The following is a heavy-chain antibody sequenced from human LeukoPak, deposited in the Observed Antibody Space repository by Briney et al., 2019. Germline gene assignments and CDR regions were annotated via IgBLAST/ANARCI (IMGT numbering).Heavy chain of an antibody. CDR3: ARGKNYLDY. CDR2: IHHSGTT. D-gene: IGHD5-24*01. Sequence: SETLSLTRTVSGGSVSRGSYYWSWTRQPPGRGLEWIGYIHHSGTTNYSPSLKSRVTISVDMSKNQFFLNLTSVTAADTAVYYCARGKNYLDYWGQGTLVTVSS. CDR1: GGSVSRGSYY. J-gene: IGHJ4*02. V-gene: IGHV4-61*01.